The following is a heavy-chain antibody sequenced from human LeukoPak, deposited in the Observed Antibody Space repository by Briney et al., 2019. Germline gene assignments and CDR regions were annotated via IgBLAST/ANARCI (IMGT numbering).Heavy chain of an antibody. CDR1: GFTFSSYA. CDR2: ISYDGSNK. D-gene: IGHD1-26*01. J-gene: IGHJ3*02. CDR3: ARGRTSGSYFSFDI. V-gene: IGHV3-30-3*01. Sequence: GGSLRLSCAASGFTFSSYAMHWVRQAPGKGLEWVAVISYDGSNKYYADSVKGRFTISRDNSKNTLYLQMNSLRAEDTAVYYCARGRTSGSYFSFDIWGQGTMVTVSS.